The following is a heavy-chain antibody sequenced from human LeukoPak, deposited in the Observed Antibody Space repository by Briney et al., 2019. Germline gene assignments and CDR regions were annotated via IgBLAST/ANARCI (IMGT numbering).Heavy chain of an antibody. J-gene: IGHJ4*02. CDR1: GGSISSYY. CDR3: ARGADYYDSSGYYLYYFDY. D-gene: IGHD3-22*01. Sequence: SETLSLTCTVSGGSISSYYWGWIRQPPGKGLEWIGYIYYSGSTNYNPSLKSRVTISVDTSKNQFSLKLSSVTAADTAVYYCARGADYYDSSGYYLYYFDYWGQGTLVTVSS. CDR2: IYYSGST. V-gene: IGHV4-59*01.